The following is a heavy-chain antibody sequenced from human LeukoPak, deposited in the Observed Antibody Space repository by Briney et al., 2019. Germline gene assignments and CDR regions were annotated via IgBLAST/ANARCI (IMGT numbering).Heavy chain of an antibody. D-gene: IGHD2-2*02. CDR2: IYYSGST. J-gene: IGHJ4*02. Sequence: SETLSLTCTVSGGSISSHYWSWIRQPPGKGLEWIGYIYYSGSTNYNPSLKSRVTISVDTSKNQFSLKLSSVTAADTAVYYCARTRGYCSSTSCYTFDYWGQGTLVTVSS. CDR1: GGSISSHY. V-gene: IGHV4-59*11. CDR3: ARTRGYCSSTSCYTFDY.